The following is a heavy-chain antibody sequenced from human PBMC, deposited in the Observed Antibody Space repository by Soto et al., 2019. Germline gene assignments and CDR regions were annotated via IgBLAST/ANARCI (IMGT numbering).Heavy chain of an antibody. Sequence: EVQLVESGGGLVQPGGSLRLSCAVSGFIFSDFWMSWVRQAPGKGLEWVATIKPDGSEHYYVDSVKGRFTIFRDNAKNSLYLQMNSLRADDTAVYYCARESRSALDYWVQGTLVTVSS. J-gene: IGHJ4*02. D-gene: IGHD6-19*01. CDR3: ARESRSALDY. CDR2: IKPDGSEH. V-gene: IGHV3-7*01. CDR1: GFIFSDFW.